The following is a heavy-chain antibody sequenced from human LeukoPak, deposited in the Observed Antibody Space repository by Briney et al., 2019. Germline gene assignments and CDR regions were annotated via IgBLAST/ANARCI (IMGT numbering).Heavy chain of an antibody. D-gene: IGHD6-19*01. CDR2: IYYSGST. CDR1: GGSMSPYH. Sequence: KPSETLSLTCTVSGGSMSPYHWGWIRQPPGKGLEWTGYIYYSGSTNYNPSLNSRVTISVDTSKNQFSLKLSSVTAADTAVYYCARHPKRQYSSGRGDYYYYGMDVWGQGTTVTVSS. J-gene: IGHJ6*02. V-gene: IGHV4-59*08. CDR3: ARHPKRQYSSGRGDYYYYGMDV.